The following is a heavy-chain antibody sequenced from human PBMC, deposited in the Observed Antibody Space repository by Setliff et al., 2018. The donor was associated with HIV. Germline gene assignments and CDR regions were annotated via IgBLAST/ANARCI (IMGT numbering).Heavy chain of an antibody. Sequence: ASVKVSCKASGYTFTGYYMHWVRQAPGQGPEWLGRINPKSGGTRYAQKFQGRVTLTTDTSINTAYMELHRLTSDDTAVYFCARGRVRAAAVTGLDWFDFWGQGSLVTVSS. D-gene: IGHD6-13*01. CDR2: INPKSGGT. CDR3: ARGRVRAAAVTGLDWFDF. J-gene: IGHJ5*01. V-gene: IGHV1-2*06. CDR1: GYTFTGYY.